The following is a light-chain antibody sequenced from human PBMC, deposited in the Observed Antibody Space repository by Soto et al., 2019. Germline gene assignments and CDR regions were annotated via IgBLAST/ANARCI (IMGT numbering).Light chain of an antibody. V-gene: IGKV3-20*01. Sequence: VVTQSPGTLSLSPGARANLSCRASQSVTSDHLAWYQQKPGQSPRRLMSGASRRATGVPDRFSGSGSGTDFTLTISRLEPEDFAVYYCQHDGHALWAFGQGTKVDI. CDR2: GAS. J-gene: IGKJ1*01. CDR3: QHDGHALWA. CDR1: QSVTSDH.